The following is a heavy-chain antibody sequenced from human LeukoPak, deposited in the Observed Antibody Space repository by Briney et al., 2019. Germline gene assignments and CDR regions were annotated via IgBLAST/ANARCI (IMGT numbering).Heavy chain of an antibody. J-gene: IGHJ5*02. CDR2: IYYSGST. Sequence: SETLSLTCTVSGGSISSSSYYWGWIRQPPGKGLEWIGSIYYSGSTYYNPSLKSRVTISVDTSKNQFSLKLSSVTAADTAVYYCARQPRVLRLLEWLLYSWFDPWGRGTLVTVFS. D-gene: IGHD3-3*01. CDR1: GGSISSSSYY. CDR3: ARQPRVLRLLEWLLYSWFDP. V-gene: IGHV4-39*01.